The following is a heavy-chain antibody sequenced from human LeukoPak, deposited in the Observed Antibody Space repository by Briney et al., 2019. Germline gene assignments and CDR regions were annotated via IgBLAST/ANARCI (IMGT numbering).Heavy chain of an antibody. Sequence: GGSLRLSCAASGFTFSSYGMHWVRQAPGKGLEWVAVISYDGSNKYYADSVKGRFTISRDNSKNTLYLQMSSLRAEDTAVYYCAKDSGMATPDYWGQGTLVTVSS. CDR1: GFTFSSYG. CDR2: ISYDGSNK. CDR3: AKDSGMATPDY. D-gene: IGHD5-24*01. V-gene: IGHV3-30*18. J-gene: IGHJ4*02.